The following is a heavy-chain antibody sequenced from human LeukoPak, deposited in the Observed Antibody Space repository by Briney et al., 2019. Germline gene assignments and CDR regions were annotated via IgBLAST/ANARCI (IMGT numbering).Heavy chain of an antibody. CDR2: ISRSGRTI. CDR1: DFTFSRHS. CDR3: ASRTGTTGYHYYMDV. J-gene: IGHJ6*03. V-gene: IGHV3-48*04. D-gene: IGHD1-7*01. Sequence: GGSLRLSCAPSDFTFSRHSMKGVRQAPGKGLEGGSYISRSGRTIYYADSARGRFTIARDNVKNSVDLQMDRLRAEDTAIYYCASRTGTTGYHYYMDVWGKGTTVTVSS.